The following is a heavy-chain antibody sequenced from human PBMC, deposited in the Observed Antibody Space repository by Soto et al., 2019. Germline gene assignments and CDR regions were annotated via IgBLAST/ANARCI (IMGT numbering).Heavy chain of an antibody. CDR3: AKDRDDHSVSGRHEGYFDY. D-gene: IGHD3-10*01. Sequence: EVQLVESGGGLVQPGRSLRLSCAASGFTFDDYAMHWVRQAPGKGLEWVSGISWNSGSIGYADSMKGRFTISRDNAKNSLYLQMNSLRPEDTAFYYCAKDRDDHSVSGRHEGYFDYWGQGTLVIVSS. CDR1: GFTFDDYA. J-gene: IGHJ4*02. V-gene: IGHV3-9*01. CDR2: ISWNSGSI.